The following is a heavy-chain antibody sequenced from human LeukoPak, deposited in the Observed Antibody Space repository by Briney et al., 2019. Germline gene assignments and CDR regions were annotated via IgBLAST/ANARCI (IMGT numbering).Heavy chain of an antibody. Sequence: GGSLRLSCAASGFTVSSNYMSWVRQAPGKGLEWVSVIYSGGNTYHADSVKGRFTISRDNSKNTVYLQMNSLRAEDTAVYYCARGETSSYDYWGQGTLVTVSS. D-gene: IGHD2-2*01. CDR2: IYSGGNT. CDR3: ARGETSSYDY. CDR1: GFTVSSNY. J-gene: IGHJ4*02. V-gene: IGHV3-53*01.